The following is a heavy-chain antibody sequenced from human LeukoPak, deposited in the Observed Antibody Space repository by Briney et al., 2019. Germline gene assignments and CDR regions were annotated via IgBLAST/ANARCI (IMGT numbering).Heavy chain of an antibody. V-gene: IGHV3-30*19. CDR1: GFTFSSYD. CDR3: ARDHSSGWYTYYYYYYYMDV. Sequence: GGSLRLSCAASGFTFSSYDMHWVRQAPGKGLEWVAVISYDGSSKYYADSVKGRFTISRDNSKNTLYLQMNSLRAEDTAVYYCARDHSSGWYTYYYYYYYMDVWGKGTTVTVSS. CDR2: ISYDGSSK. D-gene: IGHD6-19*01. J-gene: IGHJ6*03.